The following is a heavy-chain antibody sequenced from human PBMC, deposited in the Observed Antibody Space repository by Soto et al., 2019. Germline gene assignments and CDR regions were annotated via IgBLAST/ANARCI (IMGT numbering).Heavy chain of an antibody. Sequence: EVQLVESGGGLVQPGGSLRLSCAASGFTFSSYWMSWVRQAPGKGLEWVANIKQVGSAKYYVDSVKGRFTMSRANAKNALYLQMNSLRAEETAVYYCARVKAMVTRIINYYYYYGMDVWCQGATVTVS. CDR2: IKQVGSAK. D-gene: IGHD5-18*01. J-gene: IGHJ6*02. V-gene: IGHV3-7*05. CDR3: ARVKAMVTRIINYYYYYGMDV. CDR1: GFTFSSYW.